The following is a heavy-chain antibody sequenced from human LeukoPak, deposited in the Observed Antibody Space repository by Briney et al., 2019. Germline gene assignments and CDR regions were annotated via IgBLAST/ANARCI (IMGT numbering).Heavy chain of an antibody. J-gene: IGHJ3*02. V-gene: IGHV1-18*01. CDR1: GYTFTIYG. D-gene: IGHD3-16*01. CDR3: ARDLFHHGSVYDDYDDVFDI. CDR2: ISAYNGDT. Sequence: ASVKVSCKASGYTFTIYGISWVRQAPGQGLEWMGWISAYNGDTNYAQELQGRVTMTTDTSTSTVYMELRSLRSDDTALYYCARDLFHHGSVYDDYDDVFDIWGQGTMVTVSS.